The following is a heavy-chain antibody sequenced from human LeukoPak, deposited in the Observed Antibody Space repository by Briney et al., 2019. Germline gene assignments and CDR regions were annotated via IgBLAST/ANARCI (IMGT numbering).Heavy chain of an antibody. D-gene: IGHD3-10*01. Sequence: GGSLRLSCTASEFTFSDYYMSWIRQAPGKGLAWVSYISSTSSTRYYADSVKGRFTISRDNAKNSLYLQMNSLRAEDTAVYYCARCGDGLPCDFDYWGQGTLATVSS. CDR3: ARCGDGLPCDFDY. V-gene: IGHV3-11*04. CDR1: EFTFSDYY. CDR2: ISSTSSTR. J-gene: IGHJ4*02.